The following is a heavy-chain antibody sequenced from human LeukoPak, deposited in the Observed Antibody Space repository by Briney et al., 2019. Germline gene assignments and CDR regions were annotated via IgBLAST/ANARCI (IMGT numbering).Heavy chain of an antibody. CDR1: GYTFTSYD. D-gene: IGHD3-22*01. CDR3: ARDPSPYYYDSSGYPLDY. CDR2: INPNSGGT. Sequence: ASMKVSCKASGYTFTSYDINWVRQATGQGLEWMGWINPNSGGTNYAQKFQGRVTMTRDTSISTAYMELSRLRSDDTAVYYCARDPSPYYYDSSGYPLDYWGQGTLVTVTS. V-gene: IGHV1-2*02. J-gene: IGHJ4*02.